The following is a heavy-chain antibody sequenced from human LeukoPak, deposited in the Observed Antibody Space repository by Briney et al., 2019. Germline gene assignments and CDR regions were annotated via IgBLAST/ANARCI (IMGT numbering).Heavy chain of an antibody. D-gene: IGHD3-10*01. J-gene: IGHJ4*02. Sequence: PGGSLRLSCAASGFTVSSNYMSWVRQAPGKGLEWVSVIYSGGSTYYADSVKGRFTISRDKSKNTLYLQMNSLRAEDTAVYYCARLTMVRGVISHFDYWGQGTLVTVSS. CDR1: GFTVSSNY. CDR3: ARLTMVRGVISHFDY. V-gene: IGHV3-53*01. CDR2: IYSGGST.